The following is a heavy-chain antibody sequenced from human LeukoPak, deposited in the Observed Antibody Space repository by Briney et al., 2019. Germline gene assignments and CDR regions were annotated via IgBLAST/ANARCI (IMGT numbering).Heavy chain of an antibody. Sequence: GGSLRLSCAASGFTFTSYAMSWVRQAPGKGLQWVSTINGRGDGTHYADSVKDRFSISRDNSKNTLYLHMNSLRAEDTAVYYCAKRPTVTASDHFDYWGQGTLVTVSS. CDR2: INGRGDGT. J-gene: IGHJ4*02. CDR1: GFTFTSYA. D-gene: IGHD4-17*01. V-gene: IGHV3-23*01. CDR3: AKRPTVTASDHFDY.